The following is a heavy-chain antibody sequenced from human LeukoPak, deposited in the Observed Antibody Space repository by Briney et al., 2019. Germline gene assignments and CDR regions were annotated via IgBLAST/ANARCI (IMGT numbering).Heavy chain of an antibody. V-gene: IGHV3-66*01. J-gene: IGHJ4*02. CDR3: ARGISLVVPAADY. CDR2: IYSGGST. Sequence: GGSLRLSCAASGFTVSSNYMSWVRQAPGKGLEWVSVIYSGGSTYYADSVKGRFTISRDNAKNSLYLQMNSLRAEDTAVYYCARGISLVVPAADYWGQGTLVTVSS. D-gene: IGHD2-2*01. CDR1: GFTVSSNY.